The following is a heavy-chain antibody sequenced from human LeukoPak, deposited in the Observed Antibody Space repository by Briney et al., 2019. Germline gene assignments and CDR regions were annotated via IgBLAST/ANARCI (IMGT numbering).Heavy chain of an antibody. J-gene: IGHJ3*02. Sequence: GASVTVSSTASGYTFTGYYMHWVRQAPGQGLGWMGWINPNSGGTNYAQKFQGRVTMTRDTSISTAYMELSRLRSDDTAVYYCARDLAPAHAFDIWGQGTMVTVSS. V-gene: IGHV1-2*02. CDR3: ARDLAPAHAFDI. CDR1: GYTFTGYY. CDR2: INPNSGGT.